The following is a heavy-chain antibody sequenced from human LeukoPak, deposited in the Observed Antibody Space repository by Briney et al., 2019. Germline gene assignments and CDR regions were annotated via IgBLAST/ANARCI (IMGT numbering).Heavy chain of an antibody. D-gene: IGHD1-26*01. CDR1: GFTFSSYA. J-gene: IGHJ4*02. CDR3: AKRSGVSYGYFDY. V-gene: IGHV3-23*01. Sequence: GGSLRLSCAASGFTFSSYAMSWVRQAPGKGLEWVSAIPGSGDSTNYADSVKGRFTISRDNSKNTLYLQMNSLRAEDTAVYYCAKRSGVSYGYFDYWGQGTLFTVSS. CDR2: IPGSGDST.